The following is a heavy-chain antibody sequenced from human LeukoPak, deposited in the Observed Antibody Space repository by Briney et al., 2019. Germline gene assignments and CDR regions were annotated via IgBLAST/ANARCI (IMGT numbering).Heavy chain of an antibody. CDR3: AKEPYYYDSSGYAVDY. D-gene: IGHD3-22*01. CDR1: GFTFSSYG. CDR2: ISGSGGST. Sequence: GGSLRLSCAASGFTFSSYGMSWVRQAPGKGLEWVSAISGSGGSTYYADSVKGRFTISRDNSKNTLYLQMNSLRAEDTAVYYCAKEPYYYDSSGYAVDYWDQGTLVTVSS. V-gene: IGHV3-23*01. J-gene: IGHJ4*02.